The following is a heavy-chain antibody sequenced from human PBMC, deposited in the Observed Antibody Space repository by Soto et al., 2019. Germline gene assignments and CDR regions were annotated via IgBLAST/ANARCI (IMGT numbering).Heavy chain of an antibody. J-gene: IGHJ6*03. CDR2: MNPNSGNT. V-gene: IGHV1-8*01. CDR1: GYTFTSYD. CDR3: ARGLGYCTNGVCYENYYYYYYMDV. Sequence: ASVKVSCKASGYTFTSYDINWVRQATGQGLEWMGWMNPNSGNTGYAQKFQGRVTMTRNTSISTAYMELSSLRSEDTAVYYCARGLGYCTNGVCYENYYYYYYMDVWGKGTTDTVSS. D-gene: IGHD2-8*01.